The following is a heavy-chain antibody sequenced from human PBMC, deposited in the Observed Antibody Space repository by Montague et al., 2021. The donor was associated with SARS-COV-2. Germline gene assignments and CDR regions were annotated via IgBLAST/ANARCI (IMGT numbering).Heavy chain of an antibody. CDR3: ARFPYYYDNWFDP. J-gene: IGHJ5*02. CDR1: GGSISSGDYY. D-gene: IGHD3-22*01. V-gene: IGHV4-30-4*01. Sequence: SQTLSFTCTVSGGSISSGDYYWSWIRQPPGKGLEWIGYIYYSGSTYYNPSLQSRVTISVDTSKNQFSLKLSSVTAADTAVYYCARFPYYYDNWFDPWGQVTLVTVSS. CDR2: IYYSGST.